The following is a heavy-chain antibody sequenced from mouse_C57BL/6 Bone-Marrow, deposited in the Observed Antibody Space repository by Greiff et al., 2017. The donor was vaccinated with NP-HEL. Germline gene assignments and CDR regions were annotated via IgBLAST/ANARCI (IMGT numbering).Heavy chain of an antibody. CDR2: IYPGNSDT. CDR1: GYTFTSYW. J-gene: IGHJ4*01. CDR3: TYGNYYYAMDY. Sequence: VQLQQSGTVLARPGASVKMSCKTSGYTFTSYWMHWVKQRPGQGLEWKGAIYPGNSDTSYNQKFKGKAKLTAVTSASTAYMELSSLTNEDSAVYYCTYGNYYYAMDYWGQGTSVTVSS. D-gene: IGHD2-1*01. V-gene: IGHV1-5*01.